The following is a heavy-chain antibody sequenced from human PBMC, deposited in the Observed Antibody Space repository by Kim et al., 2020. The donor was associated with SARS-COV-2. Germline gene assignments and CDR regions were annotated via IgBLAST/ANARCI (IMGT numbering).Heavy chain of an antibody. J-gene: IGHJ4*02. D-gene: IGHD2-2*01. V-gene: IGHV3-30*07. CDR3: ARDYCSSTSCFNFDY. Sequence: DSVKGRSTTARDNSKNTLYLQMNSLRAEDTAVYYCARDYCSSTSCFNFDYWGQGTLVTVSS.